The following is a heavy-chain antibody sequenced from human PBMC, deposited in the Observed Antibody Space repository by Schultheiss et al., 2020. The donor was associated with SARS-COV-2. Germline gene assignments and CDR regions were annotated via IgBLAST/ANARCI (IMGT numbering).Heavy chain of an antibody. Sequence: SQTLSLTCTVSGGSIGSGSYYWIWIRQPAGKGLEWIGHIYTSGVTNYNPSLQSRATISLDTSKNQFSLSLTSVTAADTAVYNCARRGAGYNYGTFDYWGQGPLATVSS. CDR1: GGSIGSGSYY. D-gene: IGHD5-24*01. CDR3: ARRGAGYNYGTFDY. J-gene: IGHJ4*02. V-gene: IGHV4-61*09. CDR2: IYTSGVT.